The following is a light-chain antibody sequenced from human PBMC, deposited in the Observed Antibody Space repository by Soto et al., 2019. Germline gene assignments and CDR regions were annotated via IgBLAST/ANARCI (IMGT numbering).Light chain of an antibody. J-gene: IGKJ2*01. CDR1: QSISSW. CDR2: YAS. CDR3: QQFNSYSDT. Sequence: DIQMTQSPSTLSASVGDRVTITCRASQSISSWLAWYLQKPGKAPKLLIYYASSLESVVPSRYSGSGSGTEFTLTISSLQTDDFATYYCQQFNSYSDTLGPGAQLEIK. V-gene: IGKV1-5*01.